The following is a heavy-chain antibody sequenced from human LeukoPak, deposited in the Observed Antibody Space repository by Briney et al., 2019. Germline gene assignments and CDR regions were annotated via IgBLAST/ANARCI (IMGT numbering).Heavy chain of an antibody. CDR1: GFTFSSYG. Sequence: GSLRLSCAASGFTFSSYGMHWVRQAPGKGLEWVAVIWYDGSNKYYADSVKGRFTISRDNSKNTLYLQMNSLRAEDTAVYYCARDASDIAVAGHALGPPFDYWGQGTLVTVSS. D-gene: IGHD6-19*01. CDR3: ARDASDIAVAGHALGPPFDY. CDR2: IWYDGSNK. V-gene: IGHV3-33*01. J-gene: IGHJ4*02.